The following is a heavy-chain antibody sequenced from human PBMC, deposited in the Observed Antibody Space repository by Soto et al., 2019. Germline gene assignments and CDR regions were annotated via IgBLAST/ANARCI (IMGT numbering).Heavy chain of an antibody. J-gene: IGHJ5*02. Sequence: QVQLRESGPGLVKPSETLSLTCTVSGGSISSYYWSWIRQPPGKGLEWIGYIYYSGSTNYNPSLMSRVTISVHTSKNQFSLKLSSVTAADTAVYYCARRKHYYDSSGLEYNWFDPWGQGTLVTVSS. V-gene: IGHV4-59*08. CDR3: ARRKHYYDSSGLEYNWFDP. CDR2: IYYSGST. D-gene: IGHD3-22*01. CDR1: GGSISSYY.